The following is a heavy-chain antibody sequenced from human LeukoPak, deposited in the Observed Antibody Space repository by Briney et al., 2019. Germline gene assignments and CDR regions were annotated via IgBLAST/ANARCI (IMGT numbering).Heavy chain of an antibody. Sequence: GESLRLSCAASGFSFSSYAMSWVRQAPGKGLEWVSVITGSGGNTYYADSVEGRFTISRDNSKNTLYLQMNSLRAEDTAVYYCAKERNGYNWDDAFDIWGQGTMVTVSS. V-gene: IGHV3-23*01. CDR2: ITGSGGNT. CDR3: AKERNGYNWDDAFDI. J-gene: IGHJ3*02. D-gene: IGHD5-24*01. CDR1: GFSFSSYA.